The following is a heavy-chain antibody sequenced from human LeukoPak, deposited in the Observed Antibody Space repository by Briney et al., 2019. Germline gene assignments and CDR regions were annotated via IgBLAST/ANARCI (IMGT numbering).Heavy chain of an antibody. CDR3: ARAPRGYCSSTSCPDY. V-gene: IGHV1-2*02. CDR1: GYTFTGYY. Sequence: ASVKVSCKASGYTFTGYYMHWVRQAPGQGLEWMGRINPNSGGTNYAQKFQGRVTMTRDTSISTAYMELSRLRSDDTAVYYCARAPRGYCSSTSCPDYWGQGTLVTVSS. CDR2: INPNSGGT. J-gene: IGHJ4*02. D-gene: IGHD2-2*01.